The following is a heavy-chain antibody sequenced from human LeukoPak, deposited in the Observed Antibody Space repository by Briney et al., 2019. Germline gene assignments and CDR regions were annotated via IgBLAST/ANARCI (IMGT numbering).Heavy chain of an antibody. CDR2: IYSSGSA. CDR1: GDSISIYY. D-gene: IGHD4-17*01. Sequence: PWETLSLTCTVSGDSISIYYWSWVRQPAGKGLEWIGRIYSSGSANYNPSLKNRVNMSVDTSKNQFSLNLTSVTAADTAVYYCARTRGGDYAHFDYWGQGTLVTVSS. V-gene: IGHV4-4*07. CDR3: ARTRGGDYAHFDY. J-gene: IGHJ4*02.